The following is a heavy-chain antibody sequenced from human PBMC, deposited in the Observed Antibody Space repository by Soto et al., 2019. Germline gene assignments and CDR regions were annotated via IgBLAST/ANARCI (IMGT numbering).Heavy chain of an antibody. CDR2: MNPNSGNT. D-gene: IGHD2-2*01. CDR1: GYTFTSYD. V-gene: IGHV1-8*01. J-gene: IGHJ4*02. Sequence: QVQLVQSGAEVKKPGASVKVSCKASGYTFTSYDINGVRQATGQGLEWMGWMNPNSGNTGYAQKFLGRVTMTRNTSISTAYMELNSLISEETSVYYCARAQAAINPLYYFDYWGQGTLVTVSS. CDR3: ARAQAAINPLYYFDY.